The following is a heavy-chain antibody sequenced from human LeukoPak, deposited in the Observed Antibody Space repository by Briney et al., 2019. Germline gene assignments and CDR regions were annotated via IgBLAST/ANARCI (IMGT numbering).Heavy chain of an antibody. J-gene: IGHJ4*02. CDR3: ARGPAGYN. V-gene: IGHV3-53*01. CDR2: IYSGGST. Sequence: GGSLRLSCAASGFTVSSNHMSWVRQAPGRGLEWVSVIYSGGSTDYADSVKGRFTISRDNLKNTLYLQMNSLRAEDTAVYYCARGPAGYNWGQGTLVTFSS. D-gene: IGHD1-1*01. CDR1: GFTVSSNH.